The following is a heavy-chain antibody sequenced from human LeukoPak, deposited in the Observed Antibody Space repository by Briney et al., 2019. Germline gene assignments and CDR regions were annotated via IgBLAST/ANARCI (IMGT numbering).Heavy chain of an antibody. J-gene: IGHJ4*02. V-gene: IGHV4-59*08. CDR2: IYYSGST. Sequence: PSETLSLTCAVYGGSISSYYWSWIRQPPGKGLEWIGYIYYSGSTNYNPSLKSRVTISVDTSKNQFSLKLSSVTAADTAVYYCARVPGYSSSWPHFDYWGQGTLVTVSS. CDR1: GGSISSYY. D-gene: IGHD6-13*01. CDR3: ARVPGYSSSWPHFDY.